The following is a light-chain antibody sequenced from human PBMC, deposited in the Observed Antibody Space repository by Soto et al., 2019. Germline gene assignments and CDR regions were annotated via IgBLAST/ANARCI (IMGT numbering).Light chain of an antibody. CDR3: QQYNDWPLT. V-gene: IGKV3-15*01. J-gene: IGKJ1*01. Sequence: MVMAPGPATRSASPGESVALAWRASESVSSNLAWYQQKPGRAPRLLMYGASTRATGIPARFSGSGSGTEFNLTITSLQSEDFAVYYCQQYNDWPLTFGQGTKVDIK. CDR2: GAS. CDR1: ESVSSN.